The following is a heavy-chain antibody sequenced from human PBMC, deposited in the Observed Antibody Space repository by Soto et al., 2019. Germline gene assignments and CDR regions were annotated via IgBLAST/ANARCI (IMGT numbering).Heavy chain of an antibody. CDR2: IYWDDDK. CDR3: THVLGYCGGGICYLSVNYMDV. V-gene: IGHV2-5*02. Sequence: QITLKESGPTLVKPTQTLTLTCTFSGFSLSTTSVSVGWIRQPPGKALEWLALIYWDDDKLYSPSLKNRLTITKDTSKNQVILTMTNKEPADTRTYFCTHVLGYCGGGICYLSVNYMDVGGEGTTVTVSS. CDR1: GFSLSTTSVS. J-gene: IGHJ6*03. D-gene: IGHD2-15*01.